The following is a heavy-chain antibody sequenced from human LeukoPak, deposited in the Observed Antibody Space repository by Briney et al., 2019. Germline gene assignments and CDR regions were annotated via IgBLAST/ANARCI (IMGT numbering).Heavy chain of an antibody. CDR1: GGSISSSSYY. Sequence: SETLSLTCTVSGGSISSSSYYWGWIRQPPGKGLEWIGSIYYSGSTYYNPSLKSRVTISVDTSKNQFSLKLSSVTAADTAVYYCARDSGSVWGQGTLVTVSS. J-gene: IGHJ4*02. V-gene: IGHV4-39*07. CDR2: IYYSGST. CDR3: ARDSGSV. D-gene: IGHD1-26*01.